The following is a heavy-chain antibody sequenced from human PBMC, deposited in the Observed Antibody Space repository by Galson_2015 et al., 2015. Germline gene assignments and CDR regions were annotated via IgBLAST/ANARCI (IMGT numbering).Heavy chain of an antibody. J-gene: IGHJ5*02. CDR2: IKQDGSEK. CDR1: GFTFSSYW. CDR3: ARERQWRRNWFDP. D-gene: IGHD6-19*01. Sequence: SLRLSRAASGFTFSSYWMSWVRQAPGKGLEWVANIKQDGSEKYYVDSVKGRFTISRDNAKNSLYLQMDSLRAEDTAVYYCARERQWRRNWFDPWGQGTLVTVSS. V-gene: IGHV3-7*05.